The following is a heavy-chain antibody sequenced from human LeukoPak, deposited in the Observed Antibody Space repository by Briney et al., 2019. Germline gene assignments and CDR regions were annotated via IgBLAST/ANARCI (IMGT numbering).Heavy chain of an antibody. V-gene: IGHV4-38-2*01. J-gene: IGHJ3*02. D-gene: IGHD3-22*01. CDR1: GYSISSGYY. CDR3: ARHVRDYYDSSGYYVWGAFDI. CDR2: IYHSGST. Sequence: PSETLSLTCAVSGYSISSGYYWGWIRQPPGKGLEWIGSIYHSGSTYYNPFLKSRVTISVDTSKNQFSLKLSSVTAADTAVYYCARHVRDYYDSSGYYVWGAFDIWGQGTMVTVSS.